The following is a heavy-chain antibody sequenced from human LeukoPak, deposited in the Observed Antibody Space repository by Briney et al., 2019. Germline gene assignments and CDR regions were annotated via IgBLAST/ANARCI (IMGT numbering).Heavy chain of an antibody. Sequence: VASVKVSCKASGYTFTSYAMHWVRQAPGQRLEWMGWINGGNDNTKYSEKFQGRVTSTKDTSASTAYMELSSLRSEDTAVYYCAAVDYGDYWGQGTLVTVSS. CDR1: GYTFTSYA. CDR3: AAVDYGDY. J-gene: IGHJ4*02. CDR2: INGGNDNT. V-gene: IGHV1-3*01. D-gene: IGHD3-16*01.